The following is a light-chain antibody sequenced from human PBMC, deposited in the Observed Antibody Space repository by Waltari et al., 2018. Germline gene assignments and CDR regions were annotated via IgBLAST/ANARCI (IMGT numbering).Light chain of an antibody. CDR3: SSYTSSSTYV. V-gene: IGLV2-14*01. CDR2: DVS. CDR1: SRDGGGYDY. Sequence: QCAMTQPASVPGSPGQSMTISCICTSRDGGGYDYVSWYQQHPGNAPKLIIYDVSKRPSGVSNRFSGSNSGNTASLTISGLQAEDEADYYCSSYTSSSTYVFGTGTKVTVL. J-gene: IGLJ1*01.